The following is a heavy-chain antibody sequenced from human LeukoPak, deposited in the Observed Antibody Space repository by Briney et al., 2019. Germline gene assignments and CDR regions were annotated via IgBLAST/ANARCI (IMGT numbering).Heavy chain of an antibody. CDR1: GGSISSSNW. D-gene: IGHD6-13*01. J-gene: IGHJ6*03. Sequence: NSSETLSLTCAVSGGSISSSNWWSWVRQPPGKGLEWIGEIYHSGSTYYNPSLKSRVTISVDTSKNQFSLKLSSVTAADTAVYYCARHGIAAAGTPYYYYYMDVWGKGTTVTISS. CDR3: ARHGIAAAGTPYYYYYMDV. CDR2: IYHSGST. V-gene: IGHV4-4*02.